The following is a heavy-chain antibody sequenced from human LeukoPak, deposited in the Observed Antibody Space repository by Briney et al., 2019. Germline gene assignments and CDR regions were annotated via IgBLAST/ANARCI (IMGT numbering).Heavy chain of an antibody. J-gene: IGHJ4*02. D-gene: IGHD6-13*01. V-gene: IGHV4-59*01. CDR1: GGSISIYY. CDR2: IYNSGSST. Sequence: PSETLSLTCTVSGGSISIYYWNWIRQPPGKGLEWIGYIYNSGSSTIYNPSLKSRVTISVDTSKNQFSLKLSSVTAADTAVYYCASWEAAAGTFDYWGQGTLVTVSS. CDR3: ASWEAAAGTFDY.